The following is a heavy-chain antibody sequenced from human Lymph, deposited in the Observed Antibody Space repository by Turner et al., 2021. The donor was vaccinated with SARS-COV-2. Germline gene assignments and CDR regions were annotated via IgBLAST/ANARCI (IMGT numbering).Heavy chain of an antibody. CDR2: ISYDGSNK. CDR3: ARDSSGSGTLDY. D-gene: IGHD3-10*01. V-gene: IGHV3-30-3*01. Sequence: QVHLVESGGGWVQLGRSLRSACAASGFTFNYYPMHWVRQAPGKGLEWVAVISYDGSNKYYADSVKGRFTISRDNSKNTLYLQMNSLRAEDTAVYYCARDSSGSGTLDYWGQGTLVTVSS. CDR1: GFTFNYYP. J-gene: IGHJ4*02.